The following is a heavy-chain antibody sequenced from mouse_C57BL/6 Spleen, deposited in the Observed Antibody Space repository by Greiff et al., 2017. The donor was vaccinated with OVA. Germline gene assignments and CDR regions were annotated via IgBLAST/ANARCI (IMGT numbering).Heavy chain of an antibody. V-gene: IGHV2-5*01. CDR2: IWRGGST. CDR3: ATNLYYSNYFDY. Sequence: VQLVESGPGLVQPSQRLSITCTVSGFSLTSYGVHWVRQSPGKGLEWLGVIWRGGSTDYNAAFMSRLSITKDNSKSQVFFKMNSLQADDTAIYYCATNLYYSNYFDYWGQGTTLTVSS. D-gene: IGHD2-5*01. J-gene: IGHJ2*01. CDR1: GFSLTSYG.